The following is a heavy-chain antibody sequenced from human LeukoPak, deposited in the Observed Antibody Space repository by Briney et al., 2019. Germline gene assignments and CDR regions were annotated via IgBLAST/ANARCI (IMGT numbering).Heavy chain of an antibody. Sequence: NPSETLSLTCAVYGGSFSGYYWSWIRQPPGKGLEWIGYIYYSGSTNYNPSLKSRVTISVDTSKNQFSLKLSSVTAADTAVYYCARVMGSVTKALGYFDLWGRGTLVTVSS. CDR1: GGSFSGYY. J-gene: IGHJ2*01. CDR2: IYYSGST. D-gene: IGHD1-26*01. CDR3: ARVMGSVTKALGYFDL. V-gene: IGHV4-59*01.